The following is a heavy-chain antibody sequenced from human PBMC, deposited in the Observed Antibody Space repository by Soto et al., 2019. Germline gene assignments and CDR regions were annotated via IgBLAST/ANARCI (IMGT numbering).Heavy chain of an antibody. J-gene: IGHJ6*02. Sequence: PSETLSLTCTVSGGSISSSSYYWGWIRQPPGKGLEWIGSIYYSGSTYYNPSLKSRVTISVDTSKNQFSLKLSSVTAADTAVYYCARSATYYDYVWGSYRTYYYGMDVWGQETTVTVSS. CDR1: GGSISSSSYY. CDR3: ARSATYYDYVWGSYRTYYYGMDV. D-gene: IGHD3-16*02. V-gene: IGHV4-39*01. CDR2: IYYSGST.